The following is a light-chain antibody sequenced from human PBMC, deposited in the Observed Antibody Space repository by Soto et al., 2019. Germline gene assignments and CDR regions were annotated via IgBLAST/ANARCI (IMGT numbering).Light chain of an antibody. J-gene: IGKJ4*01. V-gene: IGKV3-20*01. CDR2: GAS. Sequence: EIVLTQSPGTLSLSPGERATLSCRASQIVTSNYLAWYQQRPGQAPRLLIYGASSRATGIPDRFSGSGSGTDFTLTVSRLEPEHFAVYYCHQYGSSPTFGGGTKVEI. CDR1: QIVTSNY. CDR3: HQYGSSPT.